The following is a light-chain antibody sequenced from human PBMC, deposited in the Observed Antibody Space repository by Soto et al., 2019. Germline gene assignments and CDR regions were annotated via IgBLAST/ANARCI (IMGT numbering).Light chain of an antibody. CDR1: QSVSRR. CDR3: QQYGGSPIT. V-gene: IGKV3-20*01. CDR2: GAS. Sequence: EIVLTQSPGTLSLSPGGRATLXXRASQSVSRRLAWYQQRPGQSPRIXISGASMRASGVPVRFIGSGSGTDFTLTITRLEPEDFAVYYCQQYGGSPITFGLGTRLEIK. J-gene: IGKJ5*01.